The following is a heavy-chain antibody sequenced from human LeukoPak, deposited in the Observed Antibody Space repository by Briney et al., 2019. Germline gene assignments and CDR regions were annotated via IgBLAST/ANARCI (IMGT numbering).Heavy chain of an antibody. V-gene: IGHV1-3*01. CDR2: INAGNGNT. J-gene: IGHJ4*02. D-gene: IGHD3-10*01. CDR3: ARVITPWRGVNPYYFDY. Sequence: VASVTVSCKASGYTFTSYAMHWVGQAPGQRLEWMGWINAGNGNTKYSQKFQGRVTITRDTAASTAYMELSSLRSEDTAVYYCARVITPWRGVNPYYFDYWGQGTLVTVSS. CDR1: GYTFTSYA.